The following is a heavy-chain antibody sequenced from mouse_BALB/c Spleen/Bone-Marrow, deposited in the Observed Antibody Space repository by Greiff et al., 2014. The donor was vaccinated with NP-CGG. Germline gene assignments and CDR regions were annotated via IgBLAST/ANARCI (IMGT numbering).Heavy chain of an antibody. V-gene: IGHV14-4*02. D-gene: IGHD2-14*01. Sequence: VQLQQPGAELVRSGASVKLSCTASGFNIKDYYMHWVKQRPEQGLEWIGWIGPENGDTEYAPKFQGKATMTADTSSNTAYLQLSSLTSEGTAVYYCNRYDWYFDVWGAGTTVTVSS. J-gene: IGHJ1*01. CDR3: NRYDWYFDV. CDR1: GFNIKDYY. CDR2: IGPENGDT.